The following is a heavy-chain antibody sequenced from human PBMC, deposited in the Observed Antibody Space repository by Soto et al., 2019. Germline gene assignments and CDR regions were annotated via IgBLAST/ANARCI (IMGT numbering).Heavy chain of an antibody. CDR2: ISYDGSNK. V-gene: IGHV3-30-3*01. D-gene: IGHD3-3*01. J-gene: IGHJ4*02. CDR3: ASVATTLYYDFWSGYSGTDFDY. Sequence: WSLRLSCAASGFTFSSYAMHWVRQAPGKGLEWVAVISYDGSNKYYADSVKGRFTISRDNSKNTLYLQMNSLRAEDTAVYYCASVATTLYYDFWSGYSGTDFDYWGQGTLVTVSS. CDR1: GFTFSSYA.